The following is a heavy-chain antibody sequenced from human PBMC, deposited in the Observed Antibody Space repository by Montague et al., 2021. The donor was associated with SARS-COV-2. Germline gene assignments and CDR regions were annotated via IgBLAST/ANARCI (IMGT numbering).Heavy chain of an antibody. CDR1: GGPISGSSDY. J-gene: IGHJ4*02. Sequence: SDTLSLTCTVTGGPISGSSDYWGWIRRSPGKGLEWIASVDYSGNTYYSPSLKSRLTISVDTSKNQFSLKLNSVTAADTALYYCARREYSYGWGDWGQGTLVTVSS. CDR2: VDYSGNT. CDR3: ARREYSYGWGD. V-gene: IGHV4-39*01. D-gene: IGHD5-18*01.